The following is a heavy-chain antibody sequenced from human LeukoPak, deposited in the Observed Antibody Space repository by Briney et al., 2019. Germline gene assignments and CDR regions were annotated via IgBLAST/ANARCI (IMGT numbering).Heavy chain of an antibody. CDR2: ISRDGTSQ. V-gene: IGHV3-30*03. D-gene: IGHD2-2*01. Sequence: VRSLRLSCVASGFTFNTYGIHWVRQAPGKGLEWVAGISRDGTSQDYADSVKGRFTISRDNSKNTLYLQMNSLRTEDTAVYYCARAAYCTSTSCHFSGYAQRPLDSWGQGTLVTVPS. J-gene: IGHJ4*02. CDR3: ARAAYCTSTSCHFSGYAQRPLDS. CDR1: GFTFNTYG.